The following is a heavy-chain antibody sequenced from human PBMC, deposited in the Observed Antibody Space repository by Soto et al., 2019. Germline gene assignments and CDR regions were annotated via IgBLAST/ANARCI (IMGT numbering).Heavy chain of an antibody. D-gene: IGHD6-6*01. J-gene: IGHJ6*02. CDR3: AKAGSSYVYYYYGMDV. CDR1: GFTFSSYG. Sequence: PGGSLRLSCAASGFTFSSYGMHWVRQAPGKGLEWVAVTSYDGSNKYYADSVKGRFTISRDNSKNTLYLQMNSLRAEDTAVYYCAKAGSSYVYYYYGMDVWGQGTTVTVSS. V-gene: IGHV3-30*18. CDR2: TSYDGSNK.